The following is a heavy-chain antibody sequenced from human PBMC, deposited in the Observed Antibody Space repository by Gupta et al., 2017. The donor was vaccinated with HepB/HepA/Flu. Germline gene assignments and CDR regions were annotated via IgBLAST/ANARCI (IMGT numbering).Heavy chain of an antibody. CDR2: VFSTGTA. J-gene: IGHJ4*02. CDR1: GASMDSWY. V-gene: IGHV4-4*07. D-gene: IGHD1-26*01. Sequence: QVHLQQSGPGQVKPWEILSLTCTVPGASMDSWYWSWIRQPVGKGLEWIGHVFSTGTATYSPAGKSRVRMSVETSGNAFSLELASMTAEETALYYCAMVNPRSGNYYFGFGCPGILVTVSS. CDR3: AMVNPRSGNYYFGF.